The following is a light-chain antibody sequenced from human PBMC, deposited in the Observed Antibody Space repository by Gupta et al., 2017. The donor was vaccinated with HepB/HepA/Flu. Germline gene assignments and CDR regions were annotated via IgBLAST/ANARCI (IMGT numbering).Light chain of an antibody. V-gene: IGKV3-20*01. CDR1: QSISSGS. J-gene: IGKJ4*01. CDR2: GDS. Sequence: DIVLTQSPVTLSFSPGERATLSCRASQSISSGSLSWYVQQSGQAPRLLIYGDSMRATGTPDRFSGGGSGTDFTLTISRLQHEDFGIYYCQQYDNSPQVTFGGGTRLEIK. CDR3: QQYDNSPQVT.